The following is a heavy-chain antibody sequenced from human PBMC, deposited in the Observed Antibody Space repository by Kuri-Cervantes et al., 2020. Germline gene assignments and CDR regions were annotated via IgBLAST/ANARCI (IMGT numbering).Heavy chain of an antibody. CDR2: IYSGGST. Sequence: GGSLRLSCAASGFTFSDYYMSWVRQAPGKGLEWVSVIYSGGSTYYADSVKGRFTISRDNSKNTLYLQMNSLRAEDTAGYYCARGTSIAVAGIPGAFDYWGQGTLVTVSS. D-gene: IGHD6-19*01. CDR1: GFTFSDYY. J-gene: IGHJ4*02. CDR3: ARGTSIAVAGIPGAFDY. V-gene: IGHV3-66*02.